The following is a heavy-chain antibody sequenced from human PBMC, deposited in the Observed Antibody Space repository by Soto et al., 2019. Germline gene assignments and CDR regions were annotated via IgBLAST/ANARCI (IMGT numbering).Heavy chain of an antibody. Sequence: GGSLRLSCAASGFTVSSNYMSLVRQAPGKGLEWVSVIYSGGSTYYADSVKGRFTISRHNSKNTLYLQMNSLRAEDTAVYYCARDIPFWSGYYTGKGYYYMDVWGKGTTVTVSS. V-gene: IGHV3-53*04. CDR2: IYSGGST. J-gene: IGHJ6*03. CDR1: GFTVSSNY. CDR3: ARDIPFWSGYYTGKGYYYMDV. D-gene: IGHD3-3*01.